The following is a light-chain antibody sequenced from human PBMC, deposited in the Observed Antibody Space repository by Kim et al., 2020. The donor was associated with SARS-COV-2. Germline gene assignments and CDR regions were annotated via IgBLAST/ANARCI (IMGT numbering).Light chain of an antibody. Sequence: SASPGETATISCTGDNLPFKYGCWYQRTAGHSPVLVLYQDNKRPSGIPERFSGSNSGNTATLTISGTQAMDEADYYCQVWDNSLGVFGAGTQLTVL. V-gene: IGLV3-1*01. J-gene: IGLJ2*01. CDR3: QVWDNSLGV. CDR1: NLPFKY. CDR2: QDN.